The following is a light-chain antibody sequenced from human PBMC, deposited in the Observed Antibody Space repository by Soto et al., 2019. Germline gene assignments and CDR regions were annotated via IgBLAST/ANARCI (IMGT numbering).Light chain of an antibody. Sequence: QSVLTQPPSVSAAPGQKVSISCSGSTSNIGNNFVSWYQQLPGTAPKLLIYDNNKRPSGVPDRFSGSKSGTSATLAITGLQTGDEADYYCGTRDSLSAGRDVVFGGGTKVTVL. J-gene: IGLJ2*01. CDR1: TSNIGNNF. CDR3: GTRDSLSAGRDVV. CDR2: DNN. V-gene: IGLV1-51*01.